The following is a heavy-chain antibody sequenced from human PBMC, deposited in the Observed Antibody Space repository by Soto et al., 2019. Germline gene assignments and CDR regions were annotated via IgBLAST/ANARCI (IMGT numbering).Heavy chain of an antibody. CDR2: VSGRGGST. D-gene: IGHD4-17*01. J-gene: IGHJ6*02. CDR1: GFTFNHYA. Sequence: GGSLRLSCTASGFTFNHYAMSWVRQAPGKGLEWVSAVSGRGGSTKYADSVKGRFIISRDNSNGTLYLQMDSLRGEDTAVYYCAKDSTVTTSLYFYYYGFDVWGQGTTVTVSS. V-gene: IGHV3-23*01. CDR3: AKDSTVTTSLYFYYYGFDV.